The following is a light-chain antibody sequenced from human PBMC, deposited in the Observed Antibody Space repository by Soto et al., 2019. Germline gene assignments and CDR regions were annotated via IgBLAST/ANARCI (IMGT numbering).Light chain of an antibody. J-gene: IGKJ1*01. CDR3: QQYNNYSA. V-gene: IGKV1-27*01. CDR1: QGISNY. CDR2: AAS. Sequence: DIQITQSPSSLSASVGDRVTITCRASQGISNYLAWYQQKPGKVPKLLIYAASTLQSGVPSRLSGSGSGTEFTLPISSLQPDDFATYYCQQYNNYSAFGQGTKVDIK.